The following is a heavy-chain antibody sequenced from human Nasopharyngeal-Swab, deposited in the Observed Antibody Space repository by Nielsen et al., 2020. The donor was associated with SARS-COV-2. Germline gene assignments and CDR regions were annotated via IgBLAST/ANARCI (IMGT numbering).Heavy chain of an antibody. Sequence: GESLKISCAASGFTFSSYSMNWARQAPGKGLEWVSSISSSSSYIYYADSVKGRFTISRDNAKNSLYLQMNSLRAEDTAVYYCARLRVDIVATTRGAFDIWGQGTMVTVSS. CDR3: ARLRVDIVATTRGAFDI. D-gene: IGHD5-12*01. CDR2: ISSSSSYI. CDR1: GFTFSSYS. V-gene: IGHV3-21*01. J-gene: IGHJ3*02.